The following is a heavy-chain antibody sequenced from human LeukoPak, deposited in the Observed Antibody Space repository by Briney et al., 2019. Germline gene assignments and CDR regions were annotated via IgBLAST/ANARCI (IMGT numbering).Heavy chain of an antibody. D-gene: IGHD1-1*01. CDR3: AKGTLQQFDY. Sequence: GGPLRLSCAASGFTFSSYAMNWVRGAPGKGLEWVSGITGNGGYTYYADSVKGRFTISRDNSRSTLYLQMNSPRAEDTAIYYCAKGTLQQFDYWGQGTLVTVSS. CDR2: ITGNGGYT. V-gene: IGHV3-23*01. J-gene: IGHJ4*02. CDR1: GFTFSSYA.